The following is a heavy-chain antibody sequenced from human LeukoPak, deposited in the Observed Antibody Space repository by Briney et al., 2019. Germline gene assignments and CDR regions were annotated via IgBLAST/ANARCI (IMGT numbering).Heavy chain of an antibody. Sequence: SETLSLTCTVSGGSISSYYWSWIRQPPGKGLEWIGYIYYSGSTNYNPSLKSRVTISVDTSKNQFSLKLSSVTAADTAVYYCARLGEYSSGWGYYYYYMDVWGKGTTVTVSS. CDR2: IYYSGST. J-gene: IGHJ6*03. V-gene: IGHV4-59*08. D-gene: IGHD6-19*01. CDR1: GGSISSYY. CDR3: ARLGEYSSGWGYYYYYMDV.